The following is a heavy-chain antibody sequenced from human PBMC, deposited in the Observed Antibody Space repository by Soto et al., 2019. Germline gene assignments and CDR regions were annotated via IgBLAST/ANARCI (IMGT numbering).Heavy chain of an antibody. D-gene: IGHD6-13*01. J-gene: IGHJ4*02. CDR2: GDPNNGAT. CDR1: GYTFNGYY. CDR3: ARSDCSSVRCPPYYFDF. Sequence: VQLVQSGSEVRKPGASVKLSCQASGYTFNGYYRHWVRQVPGQGLEWLGWGDPNNGATDFAQKLRGRITMTRDAPLRAFCMELSRLRSDDTASYFCARSDCSSVRCPPYYFDFWGQGALVTVSS. V-gene: IGHV1-2*02.